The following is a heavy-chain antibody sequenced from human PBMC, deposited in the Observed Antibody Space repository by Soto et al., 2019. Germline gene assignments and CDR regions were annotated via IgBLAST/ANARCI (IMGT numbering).Heavy chain of an antibody. CDR2: IIPIFGTA. V-gene: IGHV1-69*06. J-gene: IGHJ5*02. Sequence: ASVKVSCKASGGTFSSYAISWVRQAPGQGLEWMGGIIPIFGTANYAQKFQGRVTITADKSTSTAYMELSSLRSEDTPVYYCARGLQDIVVVVAATQGWFDPWGQGTLVTVCS. CDR1: GGTFSSYA. D-gene: IGHD2-15*01. CDR3: ARGLQDIVVVVAATQGWFDP.